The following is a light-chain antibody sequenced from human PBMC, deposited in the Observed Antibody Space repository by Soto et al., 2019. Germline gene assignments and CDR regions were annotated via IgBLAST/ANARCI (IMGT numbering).Light chain of an antibody. J-gene: IGKJ5*01. CDR3: QQYGASPIT. CDR1: QSISSW. Sequence: IHMTKSPSTLSASVGDRVTITCRASQSISSWLAWYQQRPGKPPKLLIYDASSLESGVPSRFSGSGSGTDFTLTISRLEPEDFAIYYCQQYGASPITFGQGTRLEI. CDR2: DAS. V-gene: IGKV1-5*01.